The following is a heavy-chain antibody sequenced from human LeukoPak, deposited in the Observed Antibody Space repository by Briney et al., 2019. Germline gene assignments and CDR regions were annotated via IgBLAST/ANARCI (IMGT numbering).Heavy chain of an antibody. CDR2: ISTSGGDT. CDR3: AKGGSYAPLDY. D-gene: IGHD1-26*01. CDR1: GFTFTDSA. V-gene: IGHV3-23*01. Sequence: WGSLRPSCAASGFTFTDSAMTWVRQAPGKGLEWVSAISTSGGDTIYTDSVKDRFTISRGNSKNTLYLQMNSLRAEDTAIYYCAKGGSYAPLDYWGQGTLVTVSS. J-gene: IGHJ4*02.